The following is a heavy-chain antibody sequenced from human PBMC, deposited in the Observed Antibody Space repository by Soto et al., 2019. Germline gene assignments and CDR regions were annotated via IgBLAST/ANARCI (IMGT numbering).Heavy chain of an antibody. CDR1: GGSFSGYY. CDR2: INHSGST. Sequence: SETLSLTCAVYGGSFSGYYWSWIRQPPGKGLEWIGEINHSGSTNYNPSLKSRVTISVDTSKNQFSLKLSSVTAADTAVYYCASRYSSSWYDSYYYYMDVWGKGTKVTVSS. J-gene: IGHJ6*03. CDR3: ASRYSSSWYDSYYYYMDV. D-gene: IGHD6-13*01. V-gene: IGHV4-34*01.